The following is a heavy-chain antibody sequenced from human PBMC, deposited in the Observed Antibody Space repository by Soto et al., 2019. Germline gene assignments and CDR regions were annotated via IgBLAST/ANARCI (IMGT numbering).Heavy chain of an antibody. V-gene: IGHV4-59*08. CDR2: IYYSGST. J-gene: IGHJ4*02. D-gene: IGHD2-15*01. CDR1: GVSISSYY. Sequence: SETLSLTCPVSGVSISSYYWSWIRQPPGKGLEWIGYIYYSGSTNYNPSLKSRVTISVDTSKNQFSLKLSSVTAADTAVYYCARLSGYCSGGSCYPLWYFDYWGQGTLVTV. CDR3: ARLSGYCSGGSCYPLWYFDY.